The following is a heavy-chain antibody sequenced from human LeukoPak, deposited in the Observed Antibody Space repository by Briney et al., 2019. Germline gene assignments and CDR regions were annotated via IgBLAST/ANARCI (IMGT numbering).Heavy chain of an antibody. V-gene: IGHV3-30-3*01. D-gene: IGHD4-11*01. CDR2: ISYDGSNK. J-gene: IGHJ3*02. Sequence: GGSLRLSCAASGFTFSSYAMHWVRQAPGKGLEWVAVISYDGSNKYYADSVKGRFTFSRDNSKNTLYLQMNSLRAEDTAVYYCARAYSSLVYGTFDIWGQGTMVTVSS. CDR3: ARAYSSLVYGTFDI. CDR1: GFTFSSYA.